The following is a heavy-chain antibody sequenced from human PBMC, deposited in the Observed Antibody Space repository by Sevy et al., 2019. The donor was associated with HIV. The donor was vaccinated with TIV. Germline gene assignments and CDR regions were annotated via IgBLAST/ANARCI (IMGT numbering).Heavy chain of an antibody. D-gene: IGHD6-19*01. V-gene: IGHV4-39*01. CDR1: GGSISISSYY. CDR2: FYYSEST. CDR3: ARAFRAVAGSYYFDY. Sequence: SETLSLTCTVSGGSISISSYYWRWIRQPSGKGLEWIGSFYYSESTYYNPSLKSRVTISVDTSKNQFSLKLSSVTAADTAVYYCARAFRAVAGSYYFDYWGQRTLVTVSS. J-gene: IGHJ4*02.